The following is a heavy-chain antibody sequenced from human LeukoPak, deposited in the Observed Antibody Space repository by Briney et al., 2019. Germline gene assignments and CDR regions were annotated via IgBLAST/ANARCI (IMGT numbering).Heavy chain of an antibody. CDR1: GGSISRGSYY. CDR3: ARAAYSGSYHSDY. D-gene: IGHD1-26*01. V-gene: IGHV4-39*01. Sequence: SETLSLTCIASGGSISRGSYYWGWIRQPPGKGLEWIGSIYYGGSTFYNPSLRSRITISLDTSRNQFSLKLTSVTAADTAVYYCARAAYSGSYHSDYWGQGTLVTVSS. J-gene: IGHJ4*02. CDR2: IYYGGST.